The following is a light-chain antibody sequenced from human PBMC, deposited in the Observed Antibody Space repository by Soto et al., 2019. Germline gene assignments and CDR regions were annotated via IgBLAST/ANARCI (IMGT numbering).Light chain of an antibody. CDR3: SSYTSSSTVI. CDR2: DVR. CDR1: SSDIDGYNY. Sequence: QSALTQPASMSGSPGQSITISCTGTSSDIDGYNYISWYQQLPGKAPKFIIYDVRNRPSGVSNRFSGSRSGNTASLTISGLQAEDEADYYCSSYTSSSTVIFGGGTKLTVL. J-gene: IGLJ2*01. V-gene: IGLV2-14*01.